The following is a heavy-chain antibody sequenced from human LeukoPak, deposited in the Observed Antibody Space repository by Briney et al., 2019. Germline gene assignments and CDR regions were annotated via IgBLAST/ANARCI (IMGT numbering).Heavy chain of an antibody. V-gene: IGHV1-69*06. D-gene: IGHD3-9*01. CDR3: ASSRVDPNYYDILTGYSSIDY. CDR1: GGTFSSYA. J-gene: IGHJ4*02. Sequence: GASVKVSCKASGGTFSSYAISWVRQATGQGLEWMGGIIPIFGTANYAQKFQGRVTITADKSTSTAYMELSSLRSEDTAVYYCASSRVDPNYYDILTGYSSIDYWGQGTLVTVSS. CDR2: IIPIFGTA.